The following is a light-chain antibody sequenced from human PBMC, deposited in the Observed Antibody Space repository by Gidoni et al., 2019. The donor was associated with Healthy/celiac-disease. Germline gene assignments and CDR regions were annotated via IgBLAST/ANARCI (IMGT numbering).Light chain of an antibody. Sequence: EMVLTQSPGTLSLSPGERATLSCRASQSVTSSYLAWYQQKPGKAPRLLIYGASSRATGIPDRFSGSGSGTDFTLTISRLEPEDFAVYYCQQSGSSPVGTFGQGTKLEIK. CDR3: QQSGSSPVGT. CDR1: QSVTSSY. CDR2: GAS. J-gene: IGKJ2*02. V-gene: IGKV3-20*01.